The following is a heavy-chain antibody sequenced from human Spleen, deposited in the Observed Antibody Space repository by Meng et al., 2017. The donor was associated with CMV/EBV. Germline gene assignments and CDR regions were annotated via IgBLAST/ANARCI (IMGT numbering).Heavy chain of an antibody. Sequence: SGFTFSGYGMHWVRQAPGKGLEWVAVIWYDGSNKYYADSVKGRFTISRDNSKNTLYLQMNSLRAEDTAVYYCAKAYSSSWGGLYFDYWGQGTLVTVSS. D-gene: IGHD6-13*01. CDR3: AKAYSSSWGGLYFDY. V-gene: IGHV3-33*06. CDR1: GFTFSGYG. CDR2: IWYDGSNK. J-gene: IGHJ4*02.